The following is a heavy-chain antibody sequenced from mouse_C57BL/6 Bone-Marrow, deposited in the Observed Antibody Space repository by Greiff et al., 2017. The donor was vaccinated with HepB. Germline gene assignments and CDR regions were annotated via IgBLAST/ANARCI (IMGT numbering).Heavy chain of an antibody. D-gene: IGHD3-2*02. Sequence: EVKLVESGGGLVKPGGSLKLSCAASGFTFSSYTMSWVRQTPEKRLEWVATISGGGGNTYDPDSVKGRFTISRDNAKNTLYLQMSRLRSEDTALYYCARRQLRPLYAMDYWGQGTSVTVSS. CDR1: GFTFSSYT. J-gene: IGHJ4*01. CDR3: ARRQLRPLYAMDY. CDR2: ISGGGGNT. V-gene: IGHV5-9*01.